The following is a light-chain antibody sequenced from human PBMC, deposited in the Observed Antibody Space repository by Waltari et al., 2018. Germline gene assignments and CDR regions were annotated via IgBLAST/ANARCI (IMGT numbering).Light chain of an antibody. V-gene: IGKV3-20*01. CDR2: GAS. J-gene: IGKJ2*01. CDR1: QSVSSSY. CDR3: QQYGSSPYT. Sequence: EIVLTQSPGTLSLSPGERATLSCRASQSVSSSYLAWYQQKPGQAPRLLIYGASSRATGIPDRFSGSVSGTDFTLTITRLDPEDFAVYCCQQYGSSPYTFGQGTKLESK.